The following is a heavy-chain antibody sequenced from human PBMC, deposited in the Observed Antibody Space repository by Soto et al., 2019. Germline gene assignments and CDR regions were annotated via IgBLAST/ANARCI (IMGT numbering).Heavy chain of an antibody. D-gene: IGHD6-19*01. CDR1: GYTFTSYG. V-gene: IGHV1-18*04. Sequence: QVQLVQSGAEVKKPGASVKVSCKASGYTFTSYGISWVRQAPGQGLEWMGWISAYNGNTNYAQKLQGRVTMTTDTSTRTAYMELRRLRSDDTAVYYCAREEKQWLVMGPLYLYWGQGTLVTVSS. CDR3: AREEKQWLVMGPLYLY. J-gene: IGHJ4*02. CDR2: ISAYNGNT.